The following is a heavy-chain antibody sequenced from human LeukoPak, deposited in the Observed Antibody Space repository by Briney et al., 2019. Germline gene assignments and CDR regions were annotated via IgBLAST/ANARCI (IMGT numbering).Heavy chain of an antibody. CDR3: ARPLGYCSGGSCPDAFDI. CDR2: ISAYNGNT. J-gene: IGHJ3*02. CDR1: GYTFTSYG. Sequence: ASVKVSCKASGYTFTSYGISWVRQAPGQGLEWMGWISAYNGNTNYAQKLQGRVTMTTDTSTSTAYMELRSLRSDDTAVYYCARPLGYCSGGSCPDAFDIWGQGTMVTVSS. V-gene: IGHV1-18*01. D-gene: IGHD2-15*01.